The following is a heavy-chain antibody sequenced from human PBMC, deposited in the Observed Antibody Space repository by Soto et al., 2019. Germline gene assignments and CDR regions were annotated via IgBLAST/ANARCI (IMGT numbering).Heavy chain of an antibody. CDR3: AKGTLSGYDYYTR. V-gene: IGHV3-9*01. CDR2: ISWNSGSI. Sequence: GGSLRLSCAASGFTFDDYAMHWVRQAPGKGLEWVSGISWNSGSIGYADSVKGRFTISRDNAKNSLYLQMNSLRAEDTALYYCAKGTLSGYDYYTRWGQGTLVTVSS. D-gene: IGHD5-12*01. CDR1: GFTFDDYA. J-gene: IGHJ4*02.